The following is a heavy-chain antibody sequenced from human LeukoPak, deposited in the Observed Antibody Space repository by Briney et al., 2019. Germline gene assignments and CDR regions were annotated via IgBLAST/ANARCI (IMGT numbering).Heavy chain of an antibody. CDR1: GYTFTSYG. D-gene: IGHD2-2*01. CDR2: ISGYNGNT. J-gene: IGHJ4*02. Sequence: GASVKASCKAYGYTFTSYGISCVRRAPGQGLEWMGWISGYNGNTTYAQNLQGRVTMTTDTSTNTAYMELRSLRSDDTAVYFCARVGYCSGPICFPPAATGMLDSWGQGTLVTVSS. CDR3: ARVGYCSGPICFPPAATGMLDS. V-gene: IGHV1-18*01.